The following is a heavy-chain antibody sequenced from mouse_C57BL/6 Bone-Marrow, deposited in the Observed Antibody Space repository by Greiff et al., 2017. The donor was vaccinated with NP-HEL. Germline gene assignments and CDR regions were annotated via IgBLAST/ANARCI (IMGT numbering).Heavy chain of an antibody. Sequence: QVQLQQPGTELVKPGASVKLSCKASGYTFTSYWMHWVKQRPGQGLEWIGNINPSNGGTNYNEKFKSKATLTVDKSSSTASMQLSSLTSEDSAVYYCAREGPYYGRSYLFAYWGQGTLVTVSA. V-gene: IGHV1-53*01. CDR3: AREGPYYGRSYLFAY. CDR1: GYTFTSYW. D-gene: IGHD1-1*01. CDR2: INPSNGGT. J-gene: IGHJ3*01.